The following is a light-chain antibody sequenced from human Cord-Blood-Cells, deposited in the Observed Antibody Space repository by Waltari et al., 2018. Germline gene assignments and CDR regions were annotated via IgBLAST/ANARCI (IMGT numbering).Light chain of an antibody. J-gene: IGKJ1*01. CDR1: QSISSW. Sequence: DIQITQSPSPLSASVGDRVPITCRASQSISSWLAWYQQKPGKAPKLLIYKASSLESGVPSRFSGSGSGTEFTLTISSLQPDDFATYYCQQYNSYSPWTFGQGTKVEIK. CDR3: QQYNSYSPWT. CDR2: KAS. V-gene: IGKV1-5*03.